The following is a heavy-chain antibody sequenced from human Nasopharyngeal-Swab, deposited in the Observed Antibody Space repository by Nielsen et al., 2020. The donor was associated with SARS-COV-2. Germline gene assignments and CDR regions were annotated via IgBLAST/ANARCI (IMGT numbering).Heavy chain of an antibody. CDR1: GYILGSFW. CDR3: ADISYSSIDY. Sequence: GESLKISCAGSGYILGSFWMNWVRQTPGKGLEWVANINEDGSEKYYVDSVKGRFTVSRDNAKNSLFLQMDSLRAEDTAVYYCADISYSSIDYWGQGTLVTVSS. J-gene: IGHJ4*02. V-gene: IGHV3-7*01. D-gene: IGHD6-19*01. CDR2: INEDGSEK.